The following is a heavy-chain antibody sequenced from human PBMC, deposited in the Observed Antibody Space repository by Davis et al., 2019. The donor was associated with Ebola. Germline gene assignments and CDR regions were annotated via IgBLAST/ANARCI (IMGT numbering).Heavy chain of an antibody. J-gene: IGHJ4*02. V-gene: IGHV4-34*01. CDR2: INHSGST. D-gene: IGHD5-18*01. CDR1: GFTFDDYG. CDR3: ARGGYSYGFDY. Sequence: ESLKISCAASGFTFDDYGMSWIRQPPGKGLEWIGEINHSGSTNYNPSLKSRVTISVDTSKNQFSLKLRSVTAADTAVYYCARGGYSYGFDYWGQGTLVTVSS.